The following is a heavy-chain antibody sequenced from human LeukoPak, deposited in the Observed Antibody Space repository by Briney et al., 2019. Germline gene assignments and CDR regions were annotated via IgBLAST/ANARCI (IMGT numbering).Heavy chain of an antibody. Sequence: SETLSLTCTVSGGSISSGSYYWGWVRQPPGKGLEWIGSGTTYYNPSLQSRVTISVDTSRNQFTLKLTTVTAADTAVYYCARTGGYMVWGVQNWFEPWGQGTLVTVSS. CDR1: GGSISSGSYY. CDR2: GTT. J-gene: IGHJ5*02. V-gene: IGHV4-39*01. D-gene: IGHD3-10*01. CDR3: ARTGGYMVWGVQNWFEP.